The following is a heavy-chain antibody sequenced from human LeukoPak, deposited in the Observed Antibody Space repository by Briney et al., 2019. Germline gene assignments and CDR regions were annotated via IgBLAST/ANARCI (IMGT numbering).Heavy chain of an antibody. CDR3: ARDLMGDILTGYYP. V-gene: IGHV1-18*01. CDR1: GYTFTSYG. J-gene: IGHJ5*02. Sequence: ASVKVSCKASGYTFTSYGISWVRQAPGQGLEWMGWISAYNGNTNYAQKLQGRVTMTTDTSTSTAYMELRSLRSDDTAVYYCARDLMGDILTGYYPWGQGTLVTVSS. CDR2: ISAYNGNT. D-gene: IGHD3-9*01.